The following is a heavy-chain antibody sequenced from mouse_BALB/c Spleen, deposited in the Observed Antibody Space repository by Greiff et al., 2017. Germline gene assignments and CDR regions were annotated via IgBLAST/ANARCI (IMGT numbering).Heavy chain of an antibody. CDR3: VRGGYRYDDFDV. Sequence: VMLVESGPGLVAPSQSLSITCTVSGFSLTSYDISWIRQPPGKGLEWLGVIWTGGGTNYNSAFMSRLSISKDNSKSQVFLKMNSLQTDDTAIYYCVRGGYRYDDFDVWGAGTTVTVSS. V-gene: IGHV2-9-2*01. J-gene: IGHJ1*01. CDR2: IWTGGGT. CDR1: GFSLTSYD. D-gene: IGHD2-14*01.